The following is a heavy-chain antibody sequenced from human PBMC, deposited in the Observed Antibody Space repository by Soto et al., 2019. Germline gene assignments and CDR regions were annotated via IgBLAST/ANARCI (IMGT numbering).Heavy chain of an antibody. D-gene: IGHD3-16*01. CDR3: ASRPRLGGGMDV. V-gene: IGHV5-51*01. CDR1: GYSLTNYW. CDR2: IYPGDSDT. Sequence: ESLTISLKGSGYSLTNYWLGWVRQMPGKGLEWMGIIYPGDSDTRYSPSFQGQVTISADKSISTAYLQWSSLKASDTAVYYCASRPRLGGGMDVWGQGTTVTVSS. J-gene: IGHJ6*02.